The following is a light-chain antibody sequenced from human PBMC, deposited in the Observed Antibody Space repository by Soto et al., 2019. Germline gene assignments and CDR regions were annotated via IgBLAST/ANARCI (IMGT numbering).Light chain of an antibody. CDR3: QQRRNWLT. J-gene: IGKJ4*01. CDR1: QSISSY. Sequence: ELVLTQSPATLSLSPGDRATLSCRASQSISSYLAWYQQKPGQAPRLLIYGASNRATGIPARFSGSGSGTDFTLTISSLEHEDFALYYCQQRRNWLTFGGGTKVEIK. CDR2: GAS. V-gene: IGKV3-11*01.